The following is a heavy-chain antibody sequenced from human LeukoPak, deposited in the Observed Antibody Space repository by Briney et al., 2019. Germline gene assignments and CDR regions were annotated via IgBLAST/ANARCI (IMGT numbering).Heavy chain of an antibody. D-gene: IGHD6-19*01. J-gene: IGHJ4*02. CDR2: INPNSGGT. CDR1: GYTFSGYY. CDR3: ARDLLRVSSSGWRD. Sequence: ASVKVSCKASGYTFSGYYMHWVRQAPGQGLEWMGWINPNSGGTNYAQKFQGRVTMTRDTSISTAYMELSRLRSDDTAVYYCARDLLRVSSSGWRDWGQGTLVTVSS. V-gene: IGHV1-2*02.